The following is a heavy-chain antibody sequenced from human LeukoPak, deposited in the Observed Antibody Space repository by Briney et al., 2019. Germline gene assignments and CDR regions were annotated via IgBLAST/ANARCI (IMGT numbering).Heavy chain of an antibody. CDR1: GGSISSYY. J-gene: IGHJ3*02. V-gene: IGHV4-59*12. CDR3: AKSNGYGLIDI. CDR2: IFYRGST. D-gene: IGHD3-22*01. Sequence: KPSETLSLTCTVSGGSISSYYWSWIRQPPGKALGWIGNIFYRGSTYYSPSLKSRVTISLDTSRNQFSLKLNSVTAADTAVYYCAKSNGYGLIDIWGQGTMVTVSS.